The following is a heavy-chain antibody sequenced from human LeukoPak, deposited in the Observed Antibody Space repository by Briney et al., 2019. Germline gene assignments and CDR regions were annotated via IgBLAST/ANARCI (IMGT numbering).Heavy chain of an antibody. CDR3: VRGGGLDV. CDR2: INHNGNVN. Sequence: GGSLRLSCAASGFTFSRYWMNWARQAPGKGLEWVASINHNGNVNYYVDSVKGRFTISRDNAKNSLYLQMSNLRAEDTAVYFCVRGGGLDVWGQGATVTVSS. V-gene: IGHV3-7*03. J-gene: IGHJ6*02. D-gene: IGHD3-16*01. CDR1: GFTFSRYW.